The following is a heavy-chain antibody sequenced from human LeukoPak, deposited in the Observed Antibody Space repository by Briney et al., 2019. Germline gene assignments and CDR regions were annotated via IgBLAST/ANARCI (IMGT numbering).Heavy chain of an antibody. V-gene: IGHV5-51*01. J-gene: IGHJ4*02. CDR2: IYPGDSDT. CDR1: GCRFTSYW. D-gene: IGHD3-22*01. Sequence: GESLQISCQGSGCRFTSYWIGWVRPVPGEGLEWMGIIYPGDSDTRYSPSFQGQVTISADKSISTAYLQWSSLEASATAMYYCARHEGPNYITMIVDWGQGTLVTVSS. CDR3: ARHEGPNYITMIVD.